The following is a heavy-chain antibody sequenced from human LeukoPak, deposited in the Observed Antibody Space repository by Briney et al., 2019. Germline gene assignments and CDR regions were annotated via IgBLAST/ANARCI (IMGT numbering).Heavy chain of an antibody. J-gene: IGHJ6*03. D-gene: IGHD6-6*01. CDR3: ARPYSSSHYYYNMDV. Sequence: SETLSLTCAVYGGSFSGYYWSWIRQPPGKGLEWIGEINHSGSTNYNPSLKSRVTISADTSKNQFSLKLSSVTAADTAVYYCARPYSSSHYYYNMDVWGKGTSVTVSS. CDR1: GGSFSGYY. CDR2: INHSGST. V-gene: IGHV4-34*01.